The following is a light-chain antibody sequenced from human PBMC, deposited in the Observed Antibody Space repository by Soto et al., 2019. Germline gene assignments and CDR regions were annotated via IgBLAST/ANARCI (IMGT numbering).Light chain of an antibody. Sequence: EIVLTQSPGTLPLSPGERATLSCRASRSVSSTYLAWYQQKPGQAPRLLIYGASSRATGIPDRFSGSGSGTDFTLTITRLEPEDFAVYYCQHYGGSYTFGQGTKLEIK. J-gene: IGKJ2*01. CDR2: GAS. CDR3: QHYGGSYT. V-gene: IGKV3-20*01. CDR1: RSVSSTY.